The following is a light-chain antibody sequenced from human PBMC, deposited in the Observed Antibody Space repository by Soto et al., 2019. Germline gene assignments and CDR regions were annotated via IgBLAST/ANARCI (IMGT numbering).Light chain of an antibody. V-gene: IGKV1-12*01. CDR3: QQANSFPWT. Sequence: DIQMTQSPSYVSASVGDRVTITCRASQVIGSWLAWYQQKPGEAPKLLIYAASRLHSGVPSSFSGSGSGTDFTLTISSLQPEDSATYYCQQANSFPWTFGQGTKVEIK. CDR1: QVIGSW. CDR2: AAS. J-gene: IGKJ1*01.